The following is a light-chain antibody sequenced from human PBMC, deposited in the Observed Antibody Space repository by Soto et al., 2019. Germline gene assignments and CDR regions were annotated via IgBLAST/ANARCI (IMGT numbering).Light chain of an antibody. J-gene: IGKJ2*01. CDR1: QSINSE. Sequence: EIVMTQSPATLSRSPGERAALSCRASQSINSELAWYQQKPGQPPRLLIYGASTRATGVPARFTGSESGSEFPLTISGLQSEDFAVYYCQQGHNWPLTFGQGTRLEI. V-gene: IGKV3-15*01. CDR3: QQGHNWPLT. CDR2: GAS.